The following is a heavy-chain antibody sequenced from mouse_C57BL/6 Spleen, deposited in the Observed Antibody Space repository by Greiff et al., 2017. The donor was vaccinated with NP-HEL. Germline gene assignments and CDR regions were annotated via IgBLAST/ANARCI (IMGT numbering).Heavy chain of an antibody. CDR2: ISDGGSYT. Sequence: EVQLVESGGGLVKPGGSLKLSCAASGFTFSSYAMSWVRQTPEKRLEWVATISDGGSYTYYPDNVKGRFTISRDNAKNNLYLQMSHLKSEDTAMYYCARGGDRRAMDYWGQGTSVTVSS. CDR1: GFTFSSYA. V-gene: IGHV5-4*01. CDR3: ARGGDRRAMDY. J-gene: IGHJ4*01.